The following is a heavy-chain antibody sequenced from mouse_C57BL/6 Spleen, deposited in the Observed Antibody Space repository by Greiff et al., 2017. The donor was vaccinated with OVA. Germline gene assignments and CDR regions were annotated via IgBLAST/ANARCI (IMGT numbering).Heavy chain of an antibody. CDR1: GYTFTDYE. CDR2: IDPETGGT. J-gene: IGHJ2*01. V-gene: IGHV1-15*01. Sequence: QVQLKESGAELVRPGASVTLSCKASGYTFTDYEMHWVKQTPVHGLEWIGAIDPETGGTAYNQKFKGKAILTADKSSSTAYMELRSLTSEDSAVYYCATMVTTGGWGQGTTLTVSS. D-gene: IGHD2-2*01. CDR3: ATMVTTGG.